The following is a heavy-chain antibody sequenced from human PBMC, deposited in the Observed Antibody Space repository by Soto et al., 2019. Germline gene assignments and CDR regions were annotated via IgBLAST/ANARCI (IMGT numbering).Heavy chain of an antibody. CDR1: GGSISSHY. V-gene: IGHV4-59*11. Sequence: SETLSLTCTVSGGSISSHYWSWVRQAPGKGLEWIGHIYYRGSTTYNPSPRSRSTISVDTSNNQFSLKLNSVTTADTAVYYCARDGREASGMDVWGQGTKVTVSS. J-gene: IGHJ6*02. CDR3: ARDGREASGMDV. D-gene: IGHD1-26*01. CDR2: IYYRGST.